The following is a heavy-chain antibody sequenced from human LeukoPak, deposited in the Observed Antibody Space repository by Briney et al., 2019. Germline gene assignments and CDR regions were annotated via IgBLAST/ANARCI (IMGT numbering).Heavy chain of an antibody. D-gene: IGHD2-2*01. J-gene: IGHJ4*02. CDR1: GGTFSSYT. V-gene: IGHV1-69*13. CDR2: IIPIFGTA. Sequence: ASVKVSCKASGGTFSSYTISWVRQAPGQGLEWMGGIIPIFGTANYAQKFQGRVTITADESTSTAYMELSSLRSEDTAVYYCARLCSSTSCYVDYWGQGTLVTVSS. CDR3: ARLCSSTSCYVDY.